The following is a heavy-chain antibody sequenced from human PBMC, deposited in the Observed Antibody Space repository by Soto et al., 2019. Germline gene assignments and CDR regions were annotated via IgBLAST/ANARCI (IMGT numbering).Heavy chain of an antibody. CDR2: IYYSGST. CDR1: GGSISSGDYY. D-gene: IGHD3-3*01. CDR3: ARGSRVLRFLEWYGSGFDY. J-gene: IGHJ4*02. V-gene: IGHV4-30-4*01. Sequence: SETLSLTCTVSGGSISSGDYYWSWIRQPPGKGLEWIGYIYYSGSTYYNPSLKSRVTISVDTSKNQFSLKLSSVTAADTAVYYCARGSRVLRFLEWYGSGFDYWGQGTMVTVSS.